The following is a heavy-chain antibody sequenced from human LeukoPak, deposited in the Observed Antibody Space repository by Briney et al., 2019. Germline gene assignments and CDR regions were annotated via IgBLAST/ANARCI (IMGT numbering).Heavy chain of an antibody. D-gene: IGHD3-22*01. CDR2: ISYDGSNK. V-gene: IGHV3-30-3*01. CDR3: AREGGYYEIRNWFDP. J-gene: IGHJ5*02. Sequence: PGGSLRLSCAASGFTFSSYAMHWVRQAPGKGLEWVAVISYDGSNKYYADSVKGRFTISRDNSQNTLYLQMNSLRAEDTAVYYCAREGGYYEIRNWFDPWGQGTLVTVSS. CDR1: GFTFSSYA.